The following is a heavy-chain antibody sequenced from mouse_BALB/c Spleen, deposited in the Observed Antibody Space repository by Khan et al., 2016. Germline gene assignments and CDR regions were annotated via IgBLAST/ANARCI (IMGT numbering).Heavy chain of an antibody. Sequence: QVQLQQSGPELVKPGASVKMSCKASGYTFTDYVISWVKQRTGQGLEWIGEIYPGSGSTYYNEKFKGQATLTADKSSNTAYMQLSSLTSEDSAVYFCAKGLGAMDYWGQGTSVTVSS. CDR3: AKGLGAMDY. D-gene: IGHD3-3*01. CDR2: IYPGSGST. J-gene: IGHJ4*01. V-gene: IGHV1-77*01. CDR1: GYTFTDYV.